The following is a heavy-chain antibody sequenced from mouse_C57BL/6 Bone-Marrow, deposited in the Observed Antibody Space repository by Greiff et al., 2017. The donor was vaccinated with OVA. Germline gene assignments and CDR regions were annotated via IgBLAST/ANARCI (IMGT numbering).Heavy chain of an antibody. CDR2: IWRGGST. Sequence: QVQLKESGPGLVQPSQSLSITCTVSGFSLTSYGVHWVRQSPGKGLEWLGVIWRGGSTDYNAAFMSRLSITQDNSKSQVFFKMNRLQADDTAIYYCAKNDYGSSHWYFDVWGTGTTVTVSS. D-gene: IGHD1-1*01. CDR3: AKNDYGSSHWYFDV. V-gene: IGHV2-5*01. J-gene: IGHJ1*03. CDR1: GFSLTSYG.